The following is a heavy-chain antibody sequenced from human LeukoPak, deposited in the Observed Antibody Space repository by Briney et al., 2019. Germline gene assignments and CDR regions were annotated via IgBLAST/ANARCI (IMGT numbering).Heavy chain of an antibody. CDR3: ARALDYYYYMDV. CDR1: GFTFSDYY. V-gene: IGHV3-11*04. J-gene: IGHJ6*03. Sequence: GSLRLSCAASGFTFSDYYMSWIRQAPGKGLEWVSYISSNGSTIYYADSVKGRFTISRDNAKNSLYLQMNGLRAEDTAVYYCARALDYYYYMDVWGKGTTVTVSS. CDR2: ISSNGSTI.